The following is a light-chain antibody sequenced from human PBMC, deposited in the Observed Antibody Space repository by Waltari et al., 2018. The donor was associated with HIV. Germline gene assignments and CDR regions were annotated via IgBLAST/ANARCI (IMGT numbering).Light chain of an antibody. CDR1: KIGSKS. V-gene: IGLV3-21*02. CDR3: QVWDINTDHVL. J-gene: IGLJ2*01. Sequence: SYVLTQPPSVSVAPGQTARIACGGTKIGSKSVHWHQQKPGQAPVLVVYDDTDWPTGIPERFSGSNSGNTATLTISRVEAGDEADYYCQVWDINTDHVLFGGGTKLTVL. CDR2: DDT.